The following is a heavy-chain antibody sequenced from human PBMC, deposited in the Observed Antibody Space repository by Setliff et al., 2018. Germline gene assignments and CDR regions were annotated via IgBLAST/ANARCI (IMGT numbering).Heavy chain of an antibody. CDR2: IYTSGST. CDR1: GGSISSGSYY. CDR3: ARTDDSSGYYYG. J-gene: IGHJ4*02. D-gene: IGHD3-22*01. Sequence: SETLSLTCSVSGGSISSGSYYWSWIRQPAGKGLEWIGHIYTSGSTNYNPSLKSRVTISVDTSKNQFSLKLSSVTAADTAVYYCARTDDSSGYYYGWGQGTLVTVSS. V-gene: IGHV4-61*09.